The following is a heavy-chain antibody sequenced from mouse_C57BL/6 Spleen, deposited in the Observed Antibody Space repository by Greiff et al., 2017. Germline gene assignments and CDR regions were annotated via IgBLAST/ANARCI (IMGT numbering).Heavy chain of an antibody. CDR2: IYPGDGDT. V-gene: IGHV1-80*01. D-gene: IGHD1-1*01. CDR3: ARRLRGSSFDY. Sequence: QVQLKQSGAELVKPGASVKISCKASGYAFSSYWMNWVKLRPGKGLEWIGQIYPGDGDTNYNGKFKGKATLTADKSSSTAYMQLSSLTSDDSAVYFCARRLRGSSFDYWGQGTTLTVSS. J-gene: IGHJ2*01. CDR1: GYAFSSYW.